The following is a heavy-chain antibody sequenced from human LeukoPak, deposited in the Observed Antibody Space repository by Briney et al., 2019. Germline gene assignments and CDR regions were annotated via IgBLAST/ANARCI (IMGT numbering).Heavy chain of an antibody. J-gene: IGHJ4*02. D-gene: IGHD2-15*01. CDR1: GFTFSDSH. V-gene: IGHV3-73*01. CDR3: SSQVASVHDY. Sequence: GGSLRLSCAASGFTFSDSHMHWVRQASGKGLEWVGHVRSKVDNYATAYGASVKGRFTISRDDSKNTAYLQMNSLGTEDTAVYYCSSQVASVHDYWGQGTLVTVSS. CDR2: VRSKVDNYAT.